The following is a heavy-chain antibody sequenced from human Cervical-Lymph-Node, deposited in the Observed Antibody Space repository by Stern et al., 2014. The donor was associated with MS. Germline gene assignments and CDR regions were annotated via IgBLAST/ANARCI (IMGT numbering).Heavy chain of an antibody. CDR1: GGSISSSSYY. D-gene: IGHD3-22*01. CDR2: IYYSGST. CDR3: ARWAYSSGWYNWFDP. J-gene: IGHJ5*02. V-gene: IGHV4-39*01. Sequence: QLQLQESGPGLVKPSETLSLTCTVSGGSISSSSYYWGWIRQPPGKGLEWIGRIYYSGSTYYNPSLKSRVTISVDTSRTQFSLKRGVVPAADTAVYYCARWAYSSGWYNWFDPWGQGTLVTVSS.